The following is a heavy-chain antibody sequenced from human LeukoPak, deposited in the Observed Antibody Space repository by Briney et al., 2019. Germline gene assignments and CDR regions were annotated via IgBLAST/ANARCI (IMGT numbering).Heavy chain of an antibody. CDR2: IYYSGST. J-gene: IGHJ4*02. CDR1: GGSISSSSYY. Sequence: SETLSLTCTVSGGSISSSSYYWGWIRQPPGKGLEWIGSIYYSGSTYYNPSLKSRVTISVDTSKNQFSLKLSSVTAADTAVYYCALDYYGSGSSFDYWGQGTLVTVSS. V-gene: IGHV4-39*07. CDR3: ALDYYGSGSSFDY. D-gene: IGHD3-10*01.